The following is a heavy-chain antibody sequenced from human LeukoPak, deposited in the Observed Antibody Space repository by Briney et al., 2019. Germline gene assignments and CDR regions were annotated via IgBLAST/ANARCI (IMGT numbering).Heavy chain of an antibody. CDR1: GFIFSNYG. CDR2: IWYDGSNK. J-gene: IGHJ4*02. D-gene: IGHD2-21*02. CDR3: ARGVTTADY. V-gene: IGHV3-33*08. Sequence: GRSLRLSCAASGFIFSNYGMAWVRQPPGKGLGWLAAIWYDGSNKYYADSVKGRFTISRDNSERTLYLQMNSLRAEDAAVYYCARGVTTADYWGQGTLVTVSS.